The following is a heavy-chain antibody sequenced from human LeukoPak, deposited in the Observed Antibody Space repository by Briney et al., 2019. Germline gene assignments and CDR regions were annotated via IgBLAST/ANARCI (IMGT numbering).Heavy chain of an antibody. CDR1: GFTFSSYG. D-gene: IGHD2-2*01. Sequence: GSLRLSCAASGFTFSSYGMHWVRQAPGKGLEWVAVISYDGSNKYYADSVKGRFTISRDNSKNTLYLQMNSLRAEDTAVYYCARDRWSSTSYNDYWGQGTLVTVSS. J-gene: IGHJ4*02. V-gene: IGHV3-30*03. CDR3: ARDRWSSTSYNDY. CDR2: ISYDGSNK.